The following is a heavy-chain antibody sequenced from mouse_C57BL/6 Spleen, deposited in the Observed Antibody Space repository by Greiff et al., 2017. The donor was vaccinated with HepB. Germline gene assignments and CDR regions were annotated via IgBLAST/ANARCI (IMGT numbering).Heavy chain of an antibody. CDR2: IYPRDGST. CDR3: ARSGGYYGFAY. CDR1: GYTFTSYD. J-gene: IGHJ3*01. V-gene: IGHV1-85*01. Sequence: VKLVESGPELVKPGASVKLSCKASGYTFTSYDINWVKQRPGQGLEWIGWIYPRDGSTKYNEKFKGKATLTVDTSSSTAYMELHSLTSEDSAVYFCARSGGYYGFAYWGQGTLVTVSA. D-gene: IGHD2-3*01.